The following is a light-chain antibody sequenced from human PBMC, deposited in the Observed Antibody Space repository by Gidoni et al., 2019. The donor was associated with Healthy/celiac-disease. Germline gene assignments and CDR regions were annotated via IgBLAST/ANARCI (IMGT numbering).Light chain of an antibody. Sequence: QSALTQHASVSGSPGQSITISCSGTSSDVGGYNYVSWYQQHPGKAPKLMIHEVRNRPSGVSKRFSGSKSGNTASLTISGLQAEDEADYYCSSYTSSSTRVFGTGTKVTVL. J-gene: IGLJ1*01. CDR1: SSDVGGYNY. V-gene: IGLV2-14*01. CDR3: SSYTSSSTRV. CDR2: EVR.